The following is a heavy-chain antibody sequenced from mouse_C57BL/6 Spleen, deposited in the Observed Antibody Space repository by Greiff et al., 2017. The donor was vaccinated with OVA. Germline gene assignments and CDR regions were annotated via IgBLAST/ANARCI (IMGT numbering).Heavy chain of an antibody. CDR2: INPSNGGT. Sequence: QVQLQQPGTELVKPGASVKLSCKASGYTFTSYGMHWVKQRPGQGLEWIGNINPSNGGTNYNEKFKSKATLTADKSSSTAYMQLSSLTSEDSAVYDCARSTIAAVDASHYWGQGTMVTVSA. CDR3: ARSTIAAVDASHY. V-gene: IGHV1-53*01. J-gene: IGHJ3*01. D-gene: IGHD1-1*01. CDR1: GYTFTSYG.